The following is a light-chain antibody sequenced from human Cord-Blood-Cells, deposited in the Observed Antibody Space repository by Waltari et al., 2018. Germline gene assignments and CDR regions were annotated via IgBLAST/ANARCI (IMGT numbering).Light chain of an antibody. CDR2: DVS. CDR1: SIEVRGYNY. V-gene: IGLV2-14*01. CDR3: SSYTSSSTYV. J-gene: IGLJ1*01. Sequence: QSALTQPASVSGSPGQTITISCTGSSIEVRGYNYVSWYQQHPGKAPKLMIYDVSNRPSGVSNRFSGSKSGNTASLTISGLQAEDEADYYCSSYTSSSTYVFGTGTKVTVL.